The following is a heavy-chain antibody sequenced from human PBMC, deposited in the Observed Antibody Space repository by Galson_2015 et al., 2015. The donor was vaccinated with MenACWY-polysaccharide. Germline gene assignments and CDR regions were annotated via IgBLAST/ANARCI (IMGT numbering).Heavy chain of an antibody. CDR2: IHTRGST. CDR1: GGSISNYY. D-gene: IGHD4-23*01. V-gene: IGHV4-4*07. Sequence: SETLSLTCTVSGGSISNYYWSWIRRPAGKGLEWIGRIHTRGSTNYNPSLQTRLTMSVDTSKNQFSLTLSSVTAADAAVYYCARGVPTVVTTGGDNAFHTWGQGTMVTVSS. J-gene: IGHJ3*02. CDR3: ARGVPTVVTTGGDNAFHT.